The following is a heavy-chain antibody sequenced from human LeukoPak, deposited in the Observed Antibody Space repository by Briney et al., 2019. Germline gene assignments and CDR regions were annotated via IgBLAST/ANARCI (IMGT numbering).Heavy chain of an antibody. CDR2: IHYSGTT. D-gene: IGHD3-3*01. V-gene: IGHV4-61*01. J-gene: IGHJ4*02. Sequence: SETLSLTCTVSGGSVTSGNYYWSWTRQPPGKGLEWIGFIHYSGTTNYNPSLESRVTISRDSSKNQFSLNLRSVTAADTAVYYCARGYESGTSYLGYWGEGTLLTVSS. CDR3: ARGYESGTSYLGY. CDR1: GGSVTSGNYY.